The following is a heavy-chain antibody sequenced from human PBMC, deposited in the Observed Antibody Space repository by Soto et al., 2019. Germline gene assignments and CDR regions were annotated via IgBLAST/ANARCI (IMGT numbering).Heavy chain of an antibody. CDR3: ARHPRYSPSDYYYSYMDV. D-gene: IGHD1-1*01. CDR1: GGSISSYY. V-gene: IGHV4-59*08. Sequence: SETLSLTCTVSGGSISSYYWSWIRQPPGKGLEWIGNIYYSGSSNYNPSLKSRVTISVDTSKNQFSLKLSSVTAADTAVYYCARHPRYSPSDYYYSYMDVWGKGTTVTVS. J-gene: IGHJ6*03. CDR2: IYYSGSS.